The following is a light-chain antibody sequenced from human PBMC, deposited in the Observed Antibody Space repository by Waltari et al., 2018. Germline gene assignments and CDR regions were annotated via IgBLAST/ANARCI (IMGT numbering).Light chain of an antibody. CDR3: SSYAGSNDVV. Sequence: SYALTQPSSVSVSPGQTARTACSGKRLAKNSARWFHRKPGLAPVILLYNDTERPSGVPDRFSGSKSGNTASLTVSGLQAEDEADYYCSSYAGSNDVVFGGGTKLTVL. J-gene: IGLJ2*01. V-gene: IGLV3-27*01. CDR1: RLAKNS. CDR2: NDT.